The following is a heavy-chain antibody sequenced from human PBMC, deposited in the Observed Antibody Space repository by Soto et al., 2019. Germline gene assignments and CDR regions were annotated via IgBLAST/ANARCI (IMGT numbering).Heavy chain of an antibody. D-gene: IGHD1-1*01. J-gene: IGHJ3*02. CDR1: GGSVNSGNYY. CDR3: ARVERGTATTVVDAFDI. Sequence: QVQLQQWGAGLLKPSETLSLTCAVFGGSVNSGNYYWSWIRQPPGKGLEWIGEMSHSGGTHFNPSLKRRVTISVHTSKNQFSLKMSSVTAADTALYYCARVERGTATTVVDAFDIWGPGTMVTVSS. CDR2: MSHSGGT. V-gene: IGHV4-34*01.